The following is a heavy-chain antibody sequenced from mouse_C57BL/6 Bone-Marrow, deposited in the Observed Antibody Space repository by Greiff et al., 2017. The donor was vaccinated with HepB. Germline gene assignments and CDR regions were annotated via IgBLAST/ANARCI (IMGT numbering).Heavy chain of an antibody. CDR1: GYTFTSYW. CDR3: ARRDYYGSSSFAY. J-gene: IGHJ3*01. CDR2: IHPNSGST. V-gene: IGHV1-64*01. Sequence: QVQLQQPGAELVKPGASVKLSCKASGYTFTSYWMHWVKQRPGQGLEWIGMIHPNSGSTNYNEKFKSKATLTVDKSSSTAYMQLSSLTSEDSAVYYCARRDYYGSSSFAYWGRGTLVTVSA. D-gene: IGHD1-1*01.